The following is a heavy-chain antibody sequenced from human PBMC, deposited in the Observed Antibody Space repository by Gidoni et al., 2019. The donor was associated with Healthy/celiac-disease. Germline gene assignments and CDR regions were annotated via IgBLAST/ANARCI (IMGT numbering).Heavy chain of an antibody. V-gene: IGHV4-39*01. D-gene: IGHD6-19*01. CDR2: IYYSGST. CDR1: GGSISSSSYY. CDR3: LGRSGWYGLEY. J-gene: IGHJ4*02. Sequence: QLQLQESGPGLVKPSETLSLTCTVSGGSISSSSYYWGWIRQPPGKGLEWIGSIYYSGSTYYNPSLKSRVTISVDTSKNQFSLKLSSVTAADTAVYYCLGRSGWYGLEYWGQGTLVTVSS.